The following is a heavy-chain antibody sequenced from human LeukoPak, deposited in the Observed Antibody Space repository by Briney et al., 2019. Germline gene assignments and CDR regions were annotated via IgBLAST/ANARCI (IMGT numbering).Heavy chain of an antibody. D-gene: IGHD1-7*01. V-gene: IGHV4-38-2*02. CDR2: IYHSGST. J-gene: IGHJ4*02. CDR3: ARDTITGTTIDY. CDR1: GGSISSGYY. Sequence: SETLSLTCAVSGGSISSGYYWGWIRQPPGKGLEWIGSIYHSGSTYYNPSLKSRVTISVDTSKNQFSLKLSSVTAADTAVYYCARDTITGTTIDYWGQGTLVTVSS.